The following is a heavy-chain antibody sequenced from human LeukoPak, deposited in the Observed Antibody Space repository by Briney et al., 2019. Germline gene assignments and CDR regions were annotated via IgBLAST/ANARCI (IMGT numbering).Heavy chain of an antibody. CDR2: IYHSGST. V-gene: IGHV4-30-2*01. Sequence: SETLSLTCTVSGGSISSGGYSWSWIRQQPGKGLEWIGYIYHSGSTYYNPSLKSRVTISVDRSKNQFSLKLSSVTAADTAVYYCARVSEDYDILTGPNYYFDYWGQGTLVTVSS. CDR3: ARVSEDYDILTGPNYYFDY. J-gene: IGHJ4*02. D-gene: IGHD3-9*01. CDR1: GGSISSGGYS.